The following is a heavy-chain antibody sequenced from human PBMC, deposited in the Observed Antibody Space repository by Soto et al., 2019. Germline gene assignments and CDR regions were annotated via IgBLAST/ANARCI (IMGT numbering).Heavy chain of an antibody. D-gene: IGHD6-13*01. CDR1: GFTFTSSA. J-gene: IGHJ6*04. Sequence: SVKVSCKASGFTFTSSAVQWVRQARGQRLEWIGWIVVGSGNTNYAQKFQERVTVTRDMSTSTAYMELSSLRSEDTAVYYCASIAAAGTNYYYYGMDIWGEGTTVPVSS. CDR3: ASIAAAGTNYYYYGMDI. V-gene: IGHV1-58*01. CDR2: IVVGSGNT.